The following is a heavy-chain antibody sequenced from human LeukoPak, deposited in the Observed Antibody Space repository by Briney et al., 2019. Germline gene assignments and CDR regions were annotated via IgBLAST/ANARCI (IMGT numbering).Heavy chain of an antibody. V-gene: IGHV3-23*01. CDR3: AKGSSGYFADL. J-gene: IGHJ5*02. D-gene: IGHD3-22*01. CDR1: GFTFSNAW. CDR2: ISNDGGGT. Sequence: PGGSLRLSCAASGFTFSNAWMSWVRQAPGKGLEWVSAISNDGGGTQYADFVEGRFTISRDNSKNTLFLQMSSLRAEDTALYYCAKGSSGYFADLWGQGTLVTVSS.